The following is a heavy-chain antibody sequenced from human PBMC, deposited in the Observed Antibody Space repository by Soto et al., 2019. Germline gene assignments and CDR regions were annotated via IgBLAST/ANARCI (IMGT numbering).Heavy chain of an antibody. Sequence: QVQLVQSGAEVKTPGSSVKVSCKASGGTLSDYAISWVRQAPGQGLEWMGGIMPTVDSANYAQKFQGRITISADESTSTANLELSSLRSDDTAVYYCAVAAVREIMAQESSGMAVWGQGTTVIVSS. CDR3: AVAAVREIMAQESSGMAV. J-gene: IGHJ6*02. CDR1: GGTLSDYA. V-gene: IGHV1-69*01. D-gene: IGHD3-10*01. CDR2: IMPTVDSA.